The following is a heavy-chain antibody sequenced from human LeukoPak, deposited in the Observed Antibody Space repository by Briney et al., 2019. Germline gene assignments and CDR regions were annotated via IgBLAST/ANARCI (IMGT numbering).Heavy chain of an antibody. J-gene: IGHJ4*02. CDR1: GGSISSYY. CDR2: IYYSGST. D-gene: IGHD2-8*01. V-gene: IGHV4-39*01. CDR3: ATNPKDIVLMVYFDY. Sequence: SETLSLTCAVSGGSISSYYWGWIRQPPGKGLEWIGSIYYSGSTYYNPSLKSRVTISVDTSKNQFSLKLSSVTAADTAVYYCATNPKDIVLMVYFDYWGQGTLVTVSS.